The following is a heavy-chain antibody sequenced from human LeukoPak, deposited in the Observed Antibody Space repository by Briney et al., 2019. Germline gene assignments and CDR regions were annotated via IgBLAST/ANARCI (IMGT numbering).Heavy chain of an antibody. Sequence: GGSLRLSCAASGFTFSSYAMSWVRQAPGKGLEWVSAISGSGGSTYYADSVKGRFTISRDNSKNTLYLQMNSLRAEDTAVYYCAKDLGYSGYEPSDYRGQGTLVTVSS. CDR1: GFTFSSYA. V-gene: IGHV3-23*01. D-gene: IGHD5-12*01. J-gene: IGHJ4*02. CDR2: ISGSGGST. CDR3: AKDLGYSGYEPSDY.